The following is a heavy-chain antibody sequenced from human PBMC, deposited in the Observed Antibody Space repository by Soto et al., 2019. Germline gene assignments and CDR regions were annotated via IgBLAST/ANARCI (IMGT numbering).Heavy chain of an antibody. D-gene: IGHD2-8*01. CDR3: AADLNADGLADY. CDR1: GFTFTSSA. V-gene: IGHV1-58*02. J-gene: IGHJ4*02. Sequence: SVKVYCKASGFTFTSSAMQWVRQARGQRLEWIGWIVVGSGNTNYAQKFQERVTITGDMSTSTAYMELSSLRSEDTAVYYCAADLNADGLADYWGQGTLVTVSS. CDR2: IVVGSGNT.